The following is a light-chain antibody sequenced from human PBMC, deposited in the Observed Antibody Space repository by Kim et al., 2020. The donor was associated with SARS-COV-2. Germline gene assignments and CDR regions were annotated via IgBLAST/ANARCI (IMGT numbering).Light chain of an antibody. CDR1: QSISTY. CDR2: GAS. V-gene: IGKV1-39*01. CDR3: QQTYGAPCT. Sequence: DIQMTQAPSLSASVGDRVTITCRASQSISTYLSWYQQKPGKAPKLLISGASRLQSGVPSRFGGSGSGTDFTLIISSLQPEDFATYSCQQTYGAPCTFGQGTKLEI. J-gene: IGKJ2*02.